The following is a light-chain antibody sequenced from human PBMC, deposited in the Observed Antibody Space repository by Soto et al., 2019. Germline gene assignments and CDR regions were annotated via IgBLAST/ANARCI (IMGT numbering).Light chain of an antibody. V-gene: IGKV1-5*03. CDR1: QNISTW. J-gene: IGKJ2*01. CDR2: KAS. CDR3: QQYNGYLYT. Sequence: DIQMTQSPSTLSASVGDRVSITCRASQNISTWFAWYQQKPGKAPKILIYKASSLEVGVPSRFSGSGSGTEFTLTISSLQPDDFATYFCQQYNGYLYTFGHGTNLEIK.